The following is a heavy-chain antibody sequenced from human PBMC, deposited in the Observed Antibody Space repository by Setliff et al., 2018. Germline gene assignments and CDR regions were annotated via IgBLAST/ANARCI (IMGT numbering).Heavy chain of an antibody. CDR3: ARGPSPAHCGGDCYHSDY. CDR1: GYTFTDYF. D-gene: IGHD2-21*02. V-gene: IGHV1-69-2*01. J-gene: IGHJ4*02. Sequence: GASVKVSCKASGYTFTDYFMHWVQQAPGKGLEWMGRVDPEDGETIYAQKFQGRVTMTADTSTSTVYMELSSLRSEDTAVYYCARGPSPAHCGGDCYHSDYWGQGTLVTVSS. CDR2: VDPEDGET.